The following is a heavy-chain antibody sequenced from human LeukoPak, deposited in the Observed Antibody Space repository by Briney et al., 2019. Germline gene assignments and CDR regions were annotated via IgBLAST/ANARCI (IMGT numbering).Heavy chain of an antibody. CDR3: ARMGSSSWYSSYYYYMDV. J-gene: IGHJ6*03. CDR1: GSSLSTSGMC. V-gene: IGHV2-70*11. CDR2: IDWDDDK. D-gene: IGHD6-13*01. Sequence: SGPALVKPTQTLTLTCTFSGSSLSTSGMCVSWIRQPPGKALEWLARIDWDDDKYYSTSLKTRLTISKDTSKNQVVLTMTNMDPVDTATYYCARMGSSSWYSSYYYYMDVWGKGTTVTVSS.